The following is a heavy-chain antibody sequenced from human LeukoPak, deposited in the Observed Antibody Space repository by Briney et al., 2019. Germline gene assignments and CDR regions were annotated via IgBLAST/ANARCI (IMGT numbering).Heavy chain of an antibody. CDR2: ISSSSSYI. J-gene: IGHJ4*02. CDR3: ARVYYDSSGYTHFDY. V-gene: IGHV3-21*01. CDR1: GFTSSSYS. D-gene: IGHD3-22*01. Sequence: PGGSLRLSCAASGFTSSSYSMNWVRQAPGKGLEWVSSISSSSSYIYYADSVKGRFTISRDNAKNSLYLQMNSLRAEDTAVYYCARVYYDSSGYTHFDYWGQGTLVTVSS.